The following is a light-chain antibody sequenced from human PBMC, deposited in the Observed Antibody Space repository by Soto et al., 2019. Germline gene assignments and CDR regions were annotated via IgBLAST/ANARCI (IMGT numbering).Light chain of an antibody. Sequence: DIQMTPSPSSLSASIGDTVTITFRASQDINVYLNWYQQKPGEVPKLLIYSASTLHSGVPSRFTGSGSETDFTLTIRSLQPEDFATYYCQHGYVAPYSFGQGTKV. CDR3: QHGYVAPYS. CDR2: SAS. J-gene: IGKJ2*03. V-gene: IGKV1-39*01. CDR1: QDINVY.